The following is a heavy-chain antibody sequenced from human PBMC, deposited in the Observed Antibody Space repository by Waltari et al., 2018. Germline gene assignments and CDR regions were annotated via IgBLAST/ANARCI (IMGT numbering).Heavy chain of an antibody. J-gene: IGHJ4*02. CDR1: GGTFSSYA. D-gene: IGHD2-2*01. V-gene: IGHV1-69*01. CDR3: ASTGGVVPAANYFDY. Sequence: QVQLVQSGAEVKQPGSSVKVSCKASGGTFSSYAISWVRQAPGQGLEWLGGINPYCGTANDAQKVQGRVTMTSDEATSTAYVELGSLRSEDTAVYYCASTGGVVPAANYFDYWGQGTLVTVSS. CDR2: INPYCGTA.